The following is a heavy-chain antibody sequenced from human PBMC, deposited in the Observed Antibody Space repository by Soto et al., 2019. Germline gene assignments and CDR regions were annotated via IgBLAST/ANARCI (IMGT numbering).Heavy chain of an antibody. Sequence: EVQLVESGGGLVKPGGSLRLSCAASGFTFSNAWMSWVRQAPGKGLEWVGRIKSKTGGGTTDYAAPVKGRFTISRDDSKNTLYLQMNSLKTEDTAVYYCTTDGNDFWSGPMYGMDVWGQGTTVTVSS. J-gene: IGHJ6*02. D-gene: IGHD3-3*01. CDR2: IKSKTGGGTT. CDR3: TTDGNDFWSGPMYGMDV. V-gene: IGHV3-15*01. CDR1: GFTFSNAW.